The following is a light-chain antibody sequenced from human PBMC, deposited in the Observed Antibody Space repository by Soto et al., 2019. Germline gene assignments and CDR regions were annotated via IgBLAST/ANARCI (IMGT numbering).Light chain of an antibody. V-gene: IGLV2-14*01. CDR2: EVN. Sequence: QSALTQPASVSGSPGQWITISCTGSNSDIGGYNYVSWYQQHPGKDPRLIIFEVNDRRSGVSHRFSGSKSGNTASLTISGLQAEDEADYYCASYTTSHTRVFGGGTKLTVL. CDR3: ASYTTSHTRV. J-gene: IGLJ3*02. CDR1: NSDIGGYNY.